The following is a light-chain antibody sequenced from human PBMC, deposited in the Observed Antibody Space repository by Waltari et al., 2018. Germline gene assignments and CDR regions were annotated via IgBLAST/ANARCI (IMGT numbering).Light chain of an antibody. Sequence: EIVMTQSPATLSVSPGERATLPCPASQSISDSLGWYQQRPGQAPRLLIYGASTRATGIPARFSGSGSGTDFTLTISSLQPEDFATYYCQQSYSTPWTFGQGTKVEIK. CDR2: GAS. CDR3: QQSYSTPWT. V-gene: IGKV3D-15*01. J-gene: IGKJ1*01. CDR1: QSISDS.